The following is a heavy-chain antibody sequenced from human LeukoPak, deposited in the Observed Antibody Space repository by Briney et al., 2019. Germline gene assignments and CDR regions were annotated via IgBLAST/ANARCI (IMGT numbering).Heavy chain of an antibody. CDR2: INHSGST. CDR3: ARVGYCGGDCYSGDYYYYMDV. V-gene: IGHV4-34*01. D-gene: IGHD2-21*02. CDR1: GGSFSGYY. Sequence: SETLSLTCAVYGGSFSGYYWSWIRQPPGKGLEWIGEINHSGSTSYNPSLKSRVTISVDTSKNQFSLKLSSVTAADTAVYYCARVGYCGGDCYSGDYYYYMDVWGKGTTVTVSS. J-gene: IGHJ6*03.